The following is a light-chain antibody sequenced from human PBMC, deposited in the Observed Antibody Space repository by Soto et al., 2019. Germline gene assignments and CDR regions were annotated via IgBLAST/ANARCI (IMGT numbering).Light chain of an antibody. CDR1: QDIAGW. CDR3: QQAYSFPRT. CDR2: AAS. V-gene: IGKV1-12*01. Sequence: DIPMTQSPSSVSASVGDRVTITCRASQDIAGWLAWYQQKPGKAPKFLIYAASTLQSGVPSRFSGSGSGTDFTLTITSLQPEDFATYYCQQAYSFPRTFGQGTKLEIK. J-gene: IGKJ2*01.